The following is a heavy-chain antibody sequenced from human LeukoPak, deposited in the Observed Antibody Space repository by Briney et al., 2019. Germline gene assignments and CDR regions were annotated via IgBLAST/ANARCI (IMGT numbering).Heavy chain of an antibody. CDR2: INPSGGST. V-gene: IGHV1-46*01. J-gene: IGHJ4*02. CDR3: ARGYDSSGYYYLPPDY. D-gene: IGHD3-22*01. CDR1: GYTFTSYY. Sequence: GASVKVSCKASGYTFTSYYMHWVRQAPGQGLEWMGIINPSGGSTSYAQKFQGRVTMTRDTSTSTVYMELSSLRSEDTAVYYCARGYDSSGYYYLPPDYWGQGTLVTVSS.